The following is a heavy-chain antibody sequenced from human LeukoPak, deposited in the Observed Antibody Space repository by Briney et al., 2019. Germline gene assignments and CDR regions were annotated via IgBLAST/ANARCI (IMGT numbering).Heavy chain of an antibody. D-gene: IGHD6-19*01. CDR3: ARDLRPIVEASTGIDY. CDR2: ISAYNDNT. J-gene: IGHJ4*02. CDR1: GYIFTSYG. V-gene: IGHV1-18*01. Sequence: ASGKVSCKASGYIFTSYGITWVGQAPGQGLEWGGWISAYNDNTYYAQKFQGRVTMATDTSTSTAYMELRSLTSDDTAVYYCARDLRPIVEASTGIDYWGQGYLVIVSS.